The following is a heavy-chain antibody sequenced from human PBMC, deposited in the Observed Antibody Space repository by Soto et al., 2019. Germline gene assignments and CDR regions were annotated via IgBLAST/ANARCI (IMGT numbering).Heavy chain of an antibody. Sequence: QVQLVQSGAEVKKPGSSVKVSCKASGGTFSSYAISWVRQAPGQGLEWMGGIIPIFGTANYAQKFQGRVTITADKSTSRAYMELSSLRSEDTAVYYCARGEISSGCYEGYWFDPSGQGALITVSS. CDR1: GGTFSSYA. V-gene: IGHV1-69*06. D-gene: IGHD6-19*01. CDR2: IIPIFGTA. CDR3: ARGEISSGCYEGYWFDP. J-gene: IGHJ5*02.